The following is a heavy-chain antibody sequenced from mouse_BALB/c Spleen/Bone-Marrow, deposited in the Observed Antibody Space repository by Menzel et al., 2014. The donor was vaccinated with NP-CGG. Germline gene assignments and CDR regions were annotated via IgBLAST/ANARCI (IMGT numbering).Heavy chain of an antibody. CDR3: AYYRYDYYAMDY. D-gene: IGHD2-14*01. CDR2: ISYSGST. Sequence: EVKLMESGPGLVKPSQSLSLTCTVTVYSITSDYAWNWIRQFPGNKLEWMGYISYSGSTSYNPSLTSRISITRDTSKNQFFLQLNSVTTEDTATYYCAYYRYDYYAMDYWGQGTSVTVSS. CDR1: VYSITSDYA. J-gene: IGHJ4*01. V-gene: IGHV3-2*02.